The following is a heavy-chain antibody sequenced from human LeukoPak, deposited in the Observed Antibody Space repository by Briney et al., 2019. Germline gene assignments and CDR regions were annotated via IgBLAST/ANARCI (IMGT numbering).Heavy chain of an antibody. CDR1: GFTFSSYA. Sequence: GGSLRLSCAASGFTFSSYAMSWVRQAPGKGLEWVSAISGSGGRTYYADSVKGRFTISRDNSKKTLYLQMNSLRAEDTAVYYCARDPPDATLRNDAFDIWGQGTMVTVSS. J-gene: IGHJ3*02. CDR2: ISGSGGRT. CDR3: ARDPPDATLRNDAFDI. D-gene: IGHD1-14*01. V-gene: IGHV3-23*01.